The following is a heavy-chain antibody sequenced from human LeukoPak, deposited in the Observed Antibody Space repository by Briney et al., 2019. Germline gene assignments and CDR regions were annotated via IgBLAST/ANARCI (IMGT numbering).Heavy chain of an antibody. CDR3: ARDPLGRAADY. CDR2: ISSSNTYI. Sequence: GGPLRLSCLASGFXFSSYSMNWVRQAPGKGLEWVSSISSSNTYIYYAESVKGRFTISRDNAKNSLYLQMNSLRAEDTAVYYCARDPLGRAADYWGQGSLVTVSS. D-gene: IGHD7-27*01. V-gene: IGHV3-21*01. CDR1: GFXFSSYS. J-gene: IGHJ4*02.